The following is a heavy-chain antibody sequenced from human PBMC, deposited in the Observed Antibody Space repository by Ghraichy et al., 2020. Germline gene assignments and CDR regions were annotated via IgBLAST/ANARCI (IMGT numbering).Heavy chain of an antibody. D-gene: IGHD4-17*01. CDR2: ISCSGGST. CDR3: AKGENYGDYYYYGMDV. CDR1: VFTFSSYA. V-gene: IGHV3-23*01. J-gene: IGHJ6*02. Sequence: LTCAASVFTFSSYAMSWVRQAPGKGLEWVSAISCSGGSTYYADSVKGRFTISRDNSKNTLYLQMNSLRAEDTAVYYCAKGENYGDYYYYGMDVWGQGTTVTVSS.